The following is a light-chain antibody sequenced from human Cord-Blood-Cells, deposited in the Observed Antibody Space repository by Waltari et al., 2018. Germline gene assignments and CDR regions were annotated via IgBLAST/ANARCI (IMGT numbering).Light chain of an antibody. J-gene: IGKJ4*01. CDR2: AAS. CDR1: QSISSY. CDR3: QQSYRTLT. Sequence: MTQSPSSLSASVGDRVTITCRASQSISSYLNWYQQKPGKAPKLLIYAASSLQSGVPSRFSGSGSGTDFTLTISSLQPEDFATYYCQQSYRTLTFGGGTKVE. V-gene: IGKV1-39*01.